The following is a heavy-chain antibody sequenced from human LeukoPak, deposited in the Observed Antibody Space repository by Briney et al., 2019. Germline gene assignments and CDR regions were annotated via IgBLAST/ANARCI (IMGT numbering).Heavy chain of an antibody. CDR2: IYYSGST. CDR1: GGSISSSSYY. J-gene: IGHJ4*02. Sequence: SETLSLTCTVSGGSISSSSYYWGWIRQPPGKGLESLGSIYYSGSTYYNPSLKSRATISVDTSKNQFSLKLSSVTAADTAVYYCASPYYYDSSGYYLHWGQGALVTVSS. D-gene: IGHD3-22*01. CDR3: ASPYYYDSSGYYLH. V-gene: IGHV4-39*01.